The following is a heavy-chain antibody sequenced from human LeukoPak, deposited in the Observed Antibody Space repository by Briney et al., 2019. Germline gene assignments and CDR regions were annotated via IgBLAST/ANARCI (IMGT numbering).Heavy chain of an antibody. CDR2: ISYDGSNK. CDR3: AKDQRGWTFDY. Sequence: GGSLRLSCVASAFAFSSNWMSWVRQAAGKGLEGVEVISYDGSNKYYADSVKGRFTISRDNTKNTLYLQMNSLRAEDTAVYYCAKDQRGWTFDYWGQGTLVTVSS. V-gene: IGHV3-30*18. CDR1: AFAFSSNW. D-gene: IGHD6-19*01. J-gene: IGHJ4*02.